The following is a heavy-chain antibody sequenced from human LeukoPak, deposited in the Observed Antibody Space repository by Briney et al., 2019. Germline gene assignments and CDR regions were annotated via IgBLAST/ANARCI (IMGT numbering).Heavy chain of an antibody. Sequence: GGSLRLSCAASGFTFSSYAMSWVRQAPGKGLEWVSAISGSGGSTYYADSVKGQFTISRDNSKNTLYLQMNSLRAEDTAVYYCAKYSSSWSDYFDYWGQGTLVTVSS. D-gene: IGHD6-13*01. J-gene: IGHJ4*02. CDR2: ISGSGGST. CDR3: AKYSSSWSDYFDY. V-gene: IGHV3-23*01. CDR1: GFTFSSYA.